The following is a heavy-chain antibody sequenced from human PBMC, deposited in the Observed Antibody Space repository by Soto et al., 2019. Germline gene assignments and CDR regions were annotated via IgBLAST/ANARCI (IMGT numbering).Heavy chain of an antibody. J-gene: IGHJ4*02. D-gene: IGHD1-1*01. Sequence: QVQLQESGPGLVQPSETLSLTCTVSGGSVSSHDNYWSWIRQPPGKGLEWIGHIYYTGRNEYNPSLRSRVIISVDTSKNQVSLKLTSVTAADTAVYYCARGVDNNKVGWWGQGTLVTVSS. CDR3: ARGVDNNKVGW. CDR1: GGSVSSHDNY. V-gene: IGHV4-61*08. CDR2: IYYTGRN.